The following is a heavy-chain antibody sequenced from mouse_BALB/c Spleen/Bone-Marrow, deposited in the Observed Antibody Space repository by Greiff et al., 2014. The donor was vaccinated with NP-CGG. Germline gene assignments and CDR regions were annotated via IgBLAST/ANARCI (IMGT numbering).Heavy chain of an antibody. V-gene: IGHV1-69*02. CDR1: GYTFTSYW. CDR3: TRSYGSSYEYYFDY. D-gene: IGHD1-1*01. CDR2: IYPSDSYT. Sequence: QVQLKQSGAELVRPGASVKLSCKASGYTFTSYWINRMKQRPGQGLEWIGNIYPSDSYTNYNQKFKDRATLTVDKSSSTAYMQLSSPTSEDSAVYYCTRSYGSSYEYYFDYWGQGTTLTVSS. J-gene: IGHJ2*01.